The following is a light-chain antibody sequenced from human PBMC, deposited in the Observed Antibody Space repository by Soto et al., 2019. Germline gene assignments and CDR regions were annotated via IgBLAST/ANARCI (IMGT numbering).Light chain of an antibody. Sequence: DIPMTQSPSTLSASVGDRVTITCRASQSISSWLAWYQQKPGKAPKLLIYDASSFESGVPSRFSGSGSGTEFTLTISSLQPDDFATYYCQHYNSYPAFGQGTKLEIK. CDR3: QHYNSYPA. CDR2: DAS. J-gene: IGKJ2*01. CDR1: QSISSW. V-gene: IGKV1-5*01.